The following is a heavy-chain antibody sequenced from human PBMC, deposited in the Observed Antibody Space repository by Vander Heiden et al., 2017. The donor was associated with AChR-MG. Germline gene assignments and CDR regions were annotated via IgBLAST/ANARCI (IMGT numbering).Heavy chain of an antibody. Sequence: QVQLVQSGADVKKPGASVKVSCKVSGDTLTGYDMHWVRQAPGQGLEWMGWINPNTGGTNYAKDLQGRVIMTRDTSINTAYRELSRLRSEETAIYYCARAGKVTGRGAPKGPLDFWGQGRLVTVSS. CDR3: ARAGKVTGRGAPKGPLDF. V-gene: IGHV1-2*02. CDR2: INPNTGGT. D-gene: IGHD1-26*01. CDR1: GDTLTGYD. J-gene: IGHJ4*02.